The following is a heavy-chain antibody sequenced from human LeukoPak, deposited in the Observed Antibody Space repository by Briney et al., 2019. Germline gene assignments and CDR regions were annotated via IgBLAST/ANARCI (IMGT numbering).Heavy chain of an antibody. Sequence: SETLSLTCAVYGRSFSGYYWSWIRQPPGKGLEWIGEINHSGSTNYNPSLKSRVAISADTSKNQFSLKLSSVTAADTAVYYCARAGSYGYDYWGQGTLVTVSS. J-gene: IGHJ4*02. CDR2: INHSGST. V-gene: IGHV4-34*01. CDR1: GRSFSGYY. D-gene: IGHD5-18*01. CDR3: ARAGSYGYDY.